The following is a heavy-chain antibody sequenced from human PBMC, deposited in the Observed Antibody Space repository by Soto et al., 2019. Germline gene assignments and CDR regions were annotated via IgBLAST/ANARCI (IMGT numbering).Heavy chain of an antibody. Sequence: QLQLQESGPGLVKPSETLSLTCTVSGGSISSSFHYWGWIRQPPGKGLEWIGSIYNSGSTYYNPSLKSRVTIPVDTSRNQFSLKLTSVTAADTALYYCARCDYGYGLDVWGQGTTVTVSS. J-gene: IGHJ6*02. CDR1: GGSISSSFHY. CDR2: IYNSGST. CDR3: ARCDYGYGLDV. D-gene: IGHD4-17*01. V-gene: IGHV4-39*01.